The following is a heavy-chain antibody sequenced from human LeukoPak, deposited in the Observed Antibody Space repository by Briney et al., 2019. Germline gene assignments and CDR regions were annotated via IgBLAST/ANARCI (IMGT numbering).Heavy chain of an antibody. V-gene: IGHV3-23*01. CDR3: ATLYYFGSGTYESRYFDY. D-gene: IGHD3-10*01. Sequence: SGGSLRLSCAASGFTFSSYPMSWVRQAPGKGLEWDSAISASGVRTYYADSVKSRFTISRRNSKNTLYLRMNSLTAADTAEYYCATLYYFGSGTYESRYFDYWGQGTLVTVSS. CDR2: ISASGVRT. CDR1: GFTFSSYP. J-gene: IGHJ4*02.